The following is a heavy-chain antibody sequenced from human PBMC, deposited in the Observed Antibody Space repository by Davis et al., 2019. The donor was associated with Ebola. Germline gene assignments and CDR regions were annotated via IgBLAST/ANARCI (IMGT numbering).Heavy chain of an antibody. J-gene: IGHJ4*02. CDR2: INFDGSTT. CDR3: AREDPYGDSFDY. Sequence: HTGGSLRLSCAGSGLTFTTSWIHWIRQAPGKGLVWVSRINFDGSTTDYAGSVKGRFTISRDNAKNTLFLQMNSLRVEDTAVYYCAREDPYGDSFDYWGQGALVTVSS. V-gene: IGHV3-74*01. CDR1: GLTFTTSW. D-gene: IGHD4/OR15-4a*01.